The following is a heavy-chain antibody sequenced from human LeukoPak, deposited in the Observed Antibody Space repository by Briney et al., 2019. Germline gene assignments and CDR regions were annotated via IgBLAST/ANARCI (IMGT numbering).Heavy chain of an antibody. Sequence: SETLSLTCTVSGGSISSYYWGWIRQPPGKGLEWIGSIYYSGSTYYNPSLKSRVTISVDTSKNQFSLKLSSVTAADTAVYYCARRKNLVGATDYWGQGTLVTVSS. D-gene: IGHD1-26*01. CDR2: IYYSGST. CDR3: ARRKNLVGATDY. CDR1: GGSISSYY. V-gene: IGHV4-39*01. J-gene: IGHJ4*02.